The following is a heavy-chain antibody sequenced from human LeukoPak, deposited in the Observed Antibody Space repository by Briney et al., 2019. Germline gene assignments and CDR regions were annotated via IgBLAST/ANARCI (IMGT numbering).Heavy chain of an antibody. CDR3: ARDPASSGTVTGTILPDY. CDR1: GFTFSSYA. CDR2: ISSSSSYI. D-gene: IGHD1-7*01. Sequence: KPGGSLRLSCAASGFTFSSYAMSWVRQAPGKGLEWVSSISSSSSYIYYADSVKGRFTISRDNAKNSLYLQMNSLRAEDTAVYYCARDPASSGTVTGTILPDYWGQGTLVTVSS. V-gene: IGHV3-21*01. J-gene: IGHJ4*02.